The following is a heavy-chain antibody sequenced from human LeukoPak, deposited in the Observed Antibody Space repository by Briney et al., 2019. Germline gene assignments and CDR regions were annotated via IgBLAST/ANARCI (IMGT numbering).Heavy chain of an antibody. CDR1: GFTFSSYS. CDR2: ISSSSSTI. V-gene: IGHV3-48*01. Sequence: GGSLRLSCAASGFTFSSYSMNWVRQAPGKGLEWVSYISSSSSTIYYADSVKGRFTISRDNAKNSLYLQMSSLRAEDTAVYYCARFLLRGYSYGHDDYWGQGTLVTVSS. D-gene: IGHD5-18*01. J-gene: IGHJ4*02. CDR3: ARFLLRGYSYGHDDY.